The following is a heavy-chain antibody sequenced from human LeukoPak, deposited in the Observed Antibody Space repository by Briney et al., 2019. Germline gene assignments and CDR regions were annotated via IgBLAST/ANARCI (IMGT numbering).Heavy chain of an antibody. CDR2: INTNTGNP. CDR3: AGELLNGGHDAFDI. D-gene: IGHD1-26*01. CDR1: GYTFTSYA. J-gene: IGHJ3*02. V-gene: IGHV7-4-1*02. Sequence: ASVKVSCKASGYTFTSYAMNWVRQAPGQGLEWMGWINTNTGNPTYAQGFTGRFVFSLDTSVSTAYLQISSLKAEDTAVYYCAGELLNGGHDAFDIWGQGTMVTVSS.